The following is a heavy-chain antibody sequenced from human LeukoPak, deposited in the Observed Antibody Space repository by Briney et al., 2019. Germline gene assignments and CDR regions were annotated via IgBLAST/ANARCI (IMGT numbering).Heavy chain of an antibody. J-gene: IGHJ4*02. Sequence: PGRSLRLSCTASGFTFSSYGMRWFRQAPGKGLEWVAVISYDGSNKYYADSVRGRFTISRDNSKNTLYLQMNSLRAEDTAVYYCAKDYYGSGSYYNEGTFDYWGQGTLVTVSS. CDR2: ISYDGSNK. CDR1: GFTFSSYG. V-gene: IGHV3-30*18. CDR3: AKDYYGSGSYYNEGTFDY. D-gene: IGHD3-10*01.